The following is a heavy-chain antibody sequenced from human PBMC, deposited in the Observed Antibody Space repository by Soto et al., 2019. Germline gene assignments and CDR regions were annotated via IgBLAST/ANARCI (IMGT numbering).Heavy chain of an antibody. J-gene: IGHJ6*03. Sequence: SQTLSVTCAISGDSVSSNSAAWNWIRLSPSRGLEWLARTYYRSRWYNDYAVSVRGRITVNPDTSKNQFSLQLTSVTPEDTAVYYCAGTTSHQWYYMDVWGKGTTVTVSS. V-gene: IGHV6-1*01. CDR1: GDSVSSNSAA. CDR2: TYYRSRWYN. D-gene: IGHD1-7*01. CDR3: AGTTSHQWYYMDV.